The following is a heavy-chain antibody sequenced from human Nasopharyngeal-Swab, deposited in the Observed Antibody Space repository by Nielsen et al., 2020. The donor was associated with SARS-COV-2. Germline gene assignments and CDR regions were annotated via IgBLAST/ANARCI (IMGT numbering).Heavy chain of an antibody. J-gene: IGHJ4*02. D-gene: IGHD1-26*01. CDR3: ARDRGIVGATMGSY. Sequence: GESLKISCAASGFTFSSYGMHWVRQAPGKGLEWVAVISSDGSNKYYADSVKGRFTISLDNSKNTLYLQINSLRAEVTAVYYCARDRGIVGATMGSYWGQGTLVTVSP. CDR1: GFTFSSYG. CDR2: ISSDGSNK. V-gene: IGHV3-30*03.